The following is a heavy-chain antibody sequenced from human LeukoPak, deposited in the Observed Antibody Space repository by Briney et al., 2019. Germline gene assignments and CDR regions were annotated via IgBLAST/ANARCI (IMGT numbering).Heavy chain of an antibody. V-gene: IGHV3-7*01. CDR3: ARDIGPYDSSAYYDAFDI. CDR2: IRQDGSES. CDR1: GFTFSNYW. Sequence: GGSLRLSCAASGFTFSNYWMSWVRQAPGKGLEWVANIRQDGSESHYVDSVKGRFTISRDNTKNSLYLQMNSLRGEDTAVYYCARDIGPYDSSAYYDAFDIWGQGTLVTASS. J-gene: IGHJ3*02. D-gene: IGHD3-22*01.